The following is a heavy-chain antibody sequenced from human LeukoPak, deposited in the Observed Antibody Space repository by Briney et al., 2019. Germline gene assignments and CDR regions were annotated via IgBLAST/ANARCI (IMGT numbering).Heavy chain of an antibody. CDR1: GFTSGNYW. V-gene: IGHV3-74*01. Sequence: PGGSLRLSCVASGFTSGNYWMHWVRQAPGKGPEWVSRIDDDGTDTHYAVSVKGRFTISRDNAKNTLYLQMNSLRGEDTAVYYCARGMLSSAGYHWYYYMDVWGKGAMVTVFS. CDR2: IDDDGTDT. CDR3: ARGMLSSAGYHWYYYMDV. J-gene: IGHJ6*03. D-gene: IGHD3-3*01.